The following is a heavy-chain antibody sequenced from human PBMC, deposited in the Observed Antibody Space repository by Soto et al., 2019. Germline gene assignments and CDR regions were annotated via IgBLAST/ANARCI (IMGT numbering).Heavy chain of an antibody. CDR2: ISGSGGST. CDR1: GFTFSSYA. CDR3: ARLDPGVYSSSDSQNWFDP. D-gene: IGHD6-6*01. Sequence: PGGSLRLSCAASGFTFSSYAMSWVRQAPGKGLEWVSAISGSGGSTYYADSVKGQVTISADKSISTAYLQWSSLKASDTAMYYCARLDPGVYSSSDSQNWFDPWGQGTLVTVSS. V-gene: IGHV3-23*01. J-gene: IGHJ5*02.